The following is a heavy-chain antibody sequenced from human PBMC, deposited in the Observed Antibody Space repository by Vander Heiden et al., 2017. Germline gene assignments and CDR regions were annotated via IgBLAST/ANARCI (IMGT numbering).Heavy chain of an antibody. CDR2: INHSGST. CDR1: GGSFSGYY. Sequence: AVYGGSFSGYYWSWIRQPPGKGLEWIGEINHSGSTNYNPSLKSRVTISVDTSKNRFSLELRSVTATDTAVYYCARGHAREIAAAGSFVCAREPFDYWGQGTLVTVSS. J-gene: IGHJ4*02. D-gene: IGHD6-13*01. V-gene: IGHV4-34*01. CDR3: ARGHAREIAAAGSFVCAREPFDY.